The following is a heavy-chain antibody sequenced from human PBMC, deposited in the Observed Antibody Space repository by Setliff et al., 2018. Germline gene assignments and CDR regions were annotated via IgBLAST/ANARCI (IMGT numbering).Heavy chain of an antibody. D-gene: IGHD2-21*02. J-gene: IGHJ3*01. CDR2: ISPYNGDT. CDR1: GYSFTNYG. V-gene: IGHV1-18*01. CDR3: ARDWFCSGGDCSDVFDF. Sequence: ASVKVSCKTSGYSFTNYGINWVRQAPGQGLEWMGWISPYNGDTKYAQNLQGRVTLTTDTSTGTAYMELRSLTFDDTAVYYCARDWFCSGGDCSDVFDFWGQGTMVTVSS.